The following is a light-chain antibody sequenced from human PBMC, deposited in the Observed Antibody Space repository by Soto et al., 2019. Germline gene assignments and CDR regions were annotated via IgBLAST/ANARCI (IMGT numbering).Light chain of an antibody. CDR2: EAS. J-gene: IGKJ1*01. CDR3: QKYDSAPT. V-gene: IGKV1-27*01. CDR1: QGIRHY. Sequence: DIQMTQSPSSLSASVGDRVTITCRASQGIRHYLAWYQQKPGKVPKLLIYEASNLQSGVPSRFRGGGSGTEFTLTISSLQPEDVATYYCQKYDSAPTFGQGTKVEI.